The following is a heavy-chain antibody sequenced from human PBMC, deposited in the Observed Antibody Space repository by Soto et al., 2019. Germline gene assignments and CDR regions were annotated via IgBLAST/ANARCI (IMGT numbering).Heavy chain of an antibody. CDR3: ARANFWSGSNWFDP. CDR1: GYSVASYW. V-gene: IGHV5-51*01. J-gene: IGHJ5*02. D-gene: IGHD3-3*01. CDR2: IYPGDSDT. Sequence: GESLKISCQGSGYSVASYWIGWVRQMPGNDLEWMGIIYPGDSDTRYSPSFQGQVTISADKSLSTAYLQWSSLKASDTAMYYCARANFWSGSNWFDPWGQGTLVTVS.